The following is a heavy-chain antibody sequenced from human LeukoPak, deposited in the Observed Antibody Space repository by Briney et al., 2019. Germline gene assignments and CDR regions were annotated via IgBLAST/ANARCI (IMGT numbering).Heavy chain of an antibody. CDR2: IKTDGSEK. J-gene: IGHJ4*02. CDR1: GFSFSAHW. D-gene: IGHD6-13*01. V-gene: IGHV3-7*01. Sequence: GGSLRLSCVASGFSFSAHWMNWFRQAPGEGLEWAATIKTDGSEKYYVDSMKGRCTISRDNAKNSVYLQINSLRAEDTAVYYCARGFVQTGYSSSSYVHWGQGTLVTVSS. CDR3: ARGFVQTGYSSSSYVH.